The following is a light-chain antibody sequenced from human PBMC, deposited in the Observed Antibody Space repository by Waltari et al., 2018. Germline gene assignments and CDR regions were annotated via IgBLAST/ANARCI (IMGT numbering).Light chain of an antibody. CDR3: SSFTSSSTGI. CDR2: DAT. Sequence: QSALTQPASVSGSPGQSITISCTGTSGDVGGYDFVSWYQQHPGKAPKLMIYDATNRPSGVSDRFSASTSGNTASLTISDLRPEDEAEYYCSSFTSSSTGIFGSGTTVTVL. J-gene: IGLJ1*01. CDR1: SGDVGGYDF. V-gene: IGLV2-14*03.